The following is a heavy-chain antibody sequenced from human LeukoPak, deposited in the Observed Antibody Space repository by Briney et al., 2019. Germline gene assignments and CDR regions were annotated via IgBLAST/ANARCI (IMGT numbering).Heavy chain of an antibody. CDR1: GGSISSGGYY. CDR3: ARSTVPYYFDY. CDR2: IYYSGNT. D-gene: IGHD4-17*01. Sequence: SQTLSLTCTVSGGSISSGGYYWSWIRQRPGTDLEWIGYIYYSGNTYYNPSLKSRVTISVDTSKNQFSLKLNSVTAADTAVYYCARSTVPYYFDYWGQGTLVTVSS. J-gene: IGHJ4*01. V-gene: IGHV4-31*03.